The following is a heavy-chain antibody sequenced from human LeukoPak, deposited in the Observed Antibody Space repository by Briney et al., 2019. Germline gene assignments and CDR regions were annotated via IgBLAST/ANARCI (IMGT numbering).Heavy chain of an antibody. CDR1: GFTFNSYW. Sequence: GGSLRLSCAASGFTFNSYWMHWVRQAPGKGLVWVSHVNNDDSDRSYADSAKGRFTISRDNAKNTLYLQMNSLRVEDTAVYYCARGNGGLDYWGQGTPVTVSS. J-gene: IGHJ4*02. V-gene: IGHV3-74*01. CDR2: VNNDDSDR. CDR3: ARGNGGLDY. D-gene: IGHD3-16*01.